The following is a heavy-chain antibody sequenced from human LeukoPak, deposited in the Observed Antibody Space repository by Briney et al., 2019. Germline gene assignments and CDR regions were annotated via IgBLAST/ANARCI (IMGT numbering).Heavy chain of an antibody. Sequence: PSETLSLTCTVSGYSISSGYYWGWIRQLPGKGLEWIGSIYHSGSTNYNPSLKSRVTISVDTSKNQFSLKLSSVTAADTAVYYCARGDYYGSGTNWFDPWGQGTLVTVSS. D-gene: IGHD3-10*01. J-gene: IGHJ5*02. V-gene: IGHV4-38-2*02. CDR2: IYHSGST. CDR1: GYSISSGYY. CDR3: ARGDYYGSGTNWFDP.